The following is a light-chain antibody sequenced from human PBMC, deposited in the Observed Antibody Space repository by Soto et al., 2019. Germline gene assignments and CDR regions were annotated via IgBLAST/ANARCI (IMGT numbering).Light chain of an antibody. CDR2: DAS. V-gene: IGKV3-11*01. CDR1: QSVSSY. CDR3: QQRSNWPPWFT. J-gene: IGKJ3*01. Sequence: EIVLTQSPATLSLSPGERVTLSCRASQSVSSYLAWYQQKPGQAPRLLIYDASNRATGIPARFSGSGSGTDFTLTISSLEPEDFAVYYCQQRSNWPPWFTFGPGTKVDIK.